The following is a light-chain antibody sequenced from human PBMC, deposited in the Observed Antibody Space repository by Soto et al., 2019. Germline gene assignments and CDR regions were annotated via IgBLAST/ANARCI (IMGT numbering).Light chain of an antibody. V-gene: IGLV2-14*01. Sequence: QSALTQPASVSASPGQSITISCTGTSTDIGGFDSVSWHQQHPGKAPKLMIYDVTDRPSGVSNRFPGSKSGDTASLTISGLQAEDESDYYSSSYTPSSTLVFGGGTKVTVL. CDR1: STDIGGFDS. CDR2: DVT. J-gene: IGLJ2*01. CDR3: SSYTPSSTLV.